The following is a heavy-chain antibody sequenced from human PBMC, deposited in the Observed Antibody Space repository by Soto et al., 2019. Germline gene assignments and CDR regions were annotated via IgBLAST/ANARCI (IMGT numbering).Heavy chain of an antibody. CDR2: IYHSGST. Sequence: PSETLSLTCAVSGGSISSGGYSWSWIRQPPGKSLEWIGYIYHSGSTYYNPSLKRRVTISVDRSKNQFSLKLISVTAADTAVYYCARVPDVWGQGTTVTVSS. CDR1: GGSISSGGYS. J-gene: IGHJ6*02. CDR3: ARVPDV. V-gene: IGHV4-30-2*01.